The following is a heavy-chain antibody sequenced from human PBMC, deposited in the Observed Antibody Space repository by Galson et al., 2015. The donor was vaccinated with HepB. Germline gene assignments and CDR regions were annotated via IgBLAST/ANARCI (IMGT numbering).Heavy chain of an antibody. CDR1: GFTVSSNY. Sequence: SLRLSCAASGFTVSSNYMSWVRQAPGKGLEWVSVIYSSGSTHYADSVKGRFTVSRDNSKNTLYLQMDSLRVEDTAVYYCARESSGKGLVIDYWGQGTLVTVSS. CDR3: ARESSGKGLVIDY. V-gene: IGHV3-53*01. D-gene: IGHD3/OR15-3a*01. J-gene: IGHJ4*02. CDR2: IYSSGST.